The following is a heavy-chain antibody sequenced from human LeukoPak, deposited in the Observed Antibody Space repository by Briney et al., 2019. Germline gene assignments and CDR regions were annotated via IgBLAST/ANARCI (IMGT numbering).Heavy chain of an antibody. CDR2: IDPSGGST. CDR1: GYTFTSYY. CDR3: ARGGQDSSSWYGSWFDP. J-gene: IGHJ5*02. V-gene: IGHV1-46*01. Sequence: ASVKVSCKASGYTFTSYYIHWVRQAPGQGLEWMGIIDPSGGSTSYTEKFQGRVTMTSDTSTSTIYMELSSLRSEDTAVYYCARGGQDSSSWYGSWFDPWGQGTLVTVSS. D-gene: IGHD6-13*01.